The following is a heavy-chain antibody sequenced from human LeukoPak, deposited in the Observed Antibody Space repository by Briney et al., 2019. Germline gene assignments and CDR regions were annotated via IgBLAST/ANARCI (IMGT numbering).Heavy chain of an antibody. V-gene: IGHV3-30*02. CDR1: GFTFSGCG. CDR2: IRYDGSNK. CDR3: ARDYDFWSGYYSPTRGYFGY. Sequence: GGSLRLSCAASGFTFSGCGMHWVRQAPGKGLEGVTFIRYDGSNKYYTDSVKGRFTISRDNSKNTLYLQMDSLRAEDTAVYYCARDYDFWSGYYSPTRGYFGYWGQGTLATVSS. J-gene: IGHJ4*02. D-gene: IGHD3-3*01.